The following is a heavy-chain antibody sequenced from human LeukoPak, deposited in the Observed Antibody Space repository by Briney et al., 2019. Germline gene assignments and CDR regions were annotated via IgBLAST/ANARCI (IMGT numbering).Heavy chain of an antibody. CDR3: ARESGSRHAFDI. J-gene: IGHJ3*02. CDR1: GGSISSGSYY. Sequence: SETLSLTCTVSGGSISSGSYYWSWIRQPAGKGLEWIGRIYTSGSTNYNPSLKSRVTISVDTSKNQFSLKLSSVTAADTAVYYCARESGSRHAFDIWGQGTMVTVSS. V-gene: IGHV4-61*02. D-gene: IGHD5-12*01. CDR2: IYTSGST.